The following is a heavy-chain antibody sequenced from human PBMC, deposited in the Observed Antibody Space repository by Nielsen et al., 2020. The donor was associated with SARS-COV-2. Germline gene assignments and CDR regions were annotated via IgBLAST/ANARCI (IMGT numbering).Heavy chain of an antibody. CDR2: ISGSGGST. CDR1: GFTFSSYA. V-gene: IGHV3-23*01. D-gene: IGHD5-24*01. Sequence: GESLKISCAASGFTFSSYAMSWVRQAPGKGLEWVSAISGSGGSTYYADSVKGRFTISRDNSKNTLYLQMNSLRAEDTAVYYCAKDQGERATKFPQYYFDYWGQGTLVTVSS. CDR3: AKDQGERATKFPQYYFDY. J-gene: IGHJ4*02.